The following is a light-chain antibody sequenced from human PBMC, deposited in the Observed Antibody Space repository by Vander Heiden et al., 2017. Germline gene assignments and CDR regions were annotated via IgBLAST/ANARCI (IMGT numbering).Light chain of an antibody. V-gene: IGLV3-25*03. CDR2: KDS. CDR1: ALPKQY. CDR3: QSADSSGTYWV. Sequence: SYELTQPPSGSVSPGQTARITCSGDALPKQYAYWYQQKPGQAPVLVIYKDSERPSGIPERFSGSSSGTTVTLTISGVQAEDEADYYCQSADSSGTYWVFVGGTKLTVL. J-gene: IGLJ3*02.